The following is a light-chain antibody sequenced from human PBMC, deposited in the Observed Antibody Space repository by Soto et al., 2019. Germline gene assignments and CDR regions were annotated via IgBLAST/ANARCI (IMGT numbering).Light chain of an antibody. CDR3: QQYNSHSSYT. J-gene: IGKJ2*01. CDR2: KAS. V-gene: IGKV1-5*03. CDR1: QSINTW. Sequence: MTQSPATLSASVGDRVTITCRASQSINTWLAWYQQKPGKAPKLLIYKASSLGSGVPSRFSGSGSGTEFTLTISSLQPDDFAIYYCQQYNSHSSYTFGQGTKLEIK.